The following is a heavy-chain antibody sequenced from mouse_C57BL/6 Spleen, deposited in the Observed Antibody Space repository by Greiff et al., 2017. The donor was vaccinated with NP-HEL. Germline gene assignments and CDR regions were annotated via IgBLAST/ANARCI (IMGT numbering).Heavy chain of an antibody. V-gene: IGHV5-6*01. CDR3: ARQGTGDAMDY. D-gene: IGHD3-3*01. J-gene: IGHJ4*01. CDR2: ISSGGSYT. Sequence: EVQLQESGGDLVKPGGSLKLSCAASGFTFSSYGMSWVRQTPDKRLEWVATISSGGSYTYYPDSVKGRFTISRDNAKNTLYLQMSSLKSEDTAMYYCARQGTGDAMDYWGQGTSVTVSS. CDR1: GFTFSSYG.